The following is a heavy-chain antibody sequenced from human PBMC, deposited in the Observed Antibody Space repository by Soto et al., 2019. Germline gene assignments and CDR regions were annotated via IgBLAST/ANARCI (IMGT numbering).Heavy chain of an antibody. D-gene: IGHD3-10*01. Sequence: ASVKVSCKASGYTFTGYYMHWVRQAPGQGLEWMGWINPNSGGTNYAQKFQGRVTMTRDTSISTAYMELSRLRSDDTAVYYCARGSVLLWFGESPLGPYYFDYWGQGTLVTVSS. V-gene: IGHV1-2*02. J-gene: IGHJ4*02. CDR2: INPNSGGT. CDR1: GYTFTGYY. CDR3: ARGSVLLWFGESPLGPYYFDY.